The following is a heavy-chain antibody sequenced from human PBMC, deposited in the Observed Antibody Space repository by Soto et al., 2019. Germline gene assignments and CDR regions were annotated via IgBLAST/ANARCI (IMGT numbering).Heavy chain of an antibody. CDR3: VRDKSPYSSGWHNRHFDY. CDR2: ISYDGSNK. D-gene: IGHD6-19*01. Sequence: QVQLVESGGGVVQPGRSLRLSCAASGFTFSSYAMHWVRQAPGKGLEWVAVISYDGSNKYYADSVKGRFTISRDNSKTLYLQMNSLRAEDTAEYYCVRDKSPYSSGWHNRHFDYWGQGTLVTVSS. V-gene: IGHV3-30-3*01. J-gene: IGHJ4*02. CDR1: GFTFSSYA.